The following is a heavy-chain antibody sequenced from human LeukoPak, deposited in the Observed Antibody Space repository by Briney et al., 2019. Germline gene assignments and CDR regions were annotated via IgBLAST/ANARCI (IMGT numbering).Heavy chain of an antibody. CDR2: INPNSGGT. J-gene: IGHJ3*02. D-gene: IGHD1-26*01. CDR3: ARDEEHAAFDI. V-gene: IGHV1-2*02. CDR1: GYTFTGYY. Sequence: ASVKVSCKASGYTFTGYYMHWVRQAPGQGLEWMGWINPNSGGTNYAQKFQGRVTMNRDTSISTAYMELSRMRSDDTAVYYCARDEEHAAFDIWGQGTMVTVSS.